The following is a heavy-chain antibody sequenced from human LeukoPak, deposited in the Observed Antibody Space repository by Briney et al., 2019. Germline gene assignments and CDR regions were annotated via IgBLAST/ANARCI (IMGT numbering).Heavy chain of an antibody. CDR3: AKKGGNSGFFDS. CDR2: IGPSGAST. CDR1: AFTFSSYA. V-gene: IGHV3-23*01. J-gene: IGHJ4*02. D-gene: IGHD4-23*01. Sequence: PGGSLRLSCAAYAFTFSSYAMSWVRQAPGEGLEWVSAIGPSGASTYYTDSVKGRFTISKDNSKNTLYLQMNSLRAEDTAVYYCAKKGGNSGFFDSWGQGTLVTVSS.